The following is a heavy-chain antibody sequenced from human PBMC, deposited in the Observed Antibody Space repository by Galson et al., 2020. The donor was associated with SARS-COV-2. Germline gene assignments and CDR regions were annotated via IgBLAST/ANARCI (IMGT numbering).Heavy chain of an antibody. CDR2: IHHSGST. Sequence: SETLSLTCAVYGGSFSGYYWSWIRQPPGKGLEWIGEIHHSGSTNYNPSLKSRVTISVDTSKKQFSLNLSSVTAADTAVYYCGRGVGTEWFGQLFDFYYGLDVWGQGTTVIVSS. CDR3: GRGVGTEWFGQLFDFYYGLDV. V-gene: IGHV4-34*01. CDR1: GGSFSGYY. J-gene: IGHJ6*02. D-gene: IGHD3-10*01.